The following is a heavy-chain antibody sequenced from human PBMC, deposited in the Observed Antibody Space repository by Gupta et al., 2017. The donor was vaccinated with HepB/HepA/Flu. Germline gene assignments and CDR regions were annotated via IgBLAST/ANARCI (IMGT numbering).Heavy chain of an antibody. CDR2: ISYDGSAK. CDR3: ARRDSGLDS. D-gene: IGHD2-21*01. V-gene: IGHV3-30-3*01. Sequence: QVQLVESGGGVVQPGRSLRLSCAASGFTFSTYAMHWVRQAPGKGLEWVAGISYDGSAKYYADSVKGRFTISRDNSKNTLYLQMDSLRAEDAAVYYCARRDSGLDSWGQGTLVTVSS. J-gene: IGHJ5*01. CDR1: GFTFSTYA.